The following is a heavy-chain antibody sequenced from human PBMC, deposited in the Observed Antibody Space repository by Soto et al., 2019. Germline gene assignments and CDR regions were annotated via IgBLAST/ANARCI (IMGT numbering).Heavy chain of an antibody. J-gene: IGHJ4*02. CDR2: IYYLGNT. V-gene: IGHV4-59*01. D-gene: IGHD3-16*01. CDR1: GGSISGYY. CDR3: ARQTALTTGGHGPLDY. Sequence: SETLSLTCTVSGGSISGYYWSWIRQPPGRGLEWVGYIYYLGNTNYNPSLMSRVTISVDTSKNQFSLRLNSVTVADTAVYYWARQTALTTGGHGPLDYLRQRSLVAGSS.